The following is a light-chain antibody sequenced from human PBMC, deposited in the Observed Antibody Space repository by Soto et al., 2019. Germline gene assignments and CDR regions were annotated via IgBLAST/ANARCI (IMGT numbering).Light chain of an antibody. CDR2: DVS. Sequence: QSALPQPRSVSGSPGQSVTISCTGTSGDVGTYDFVSWYQQHPGKAPRLMIFDVSERPSGVPDRFSGSKSGNTASLTISGLQPEDEADYYCCLYAVTFYVFGTGTKVTVL. V-gene: IGLV2-11*01. CDR3: CLYAVTFYV. J-gene: IGLJ1*01. CDR1: SGDVGTYDF.